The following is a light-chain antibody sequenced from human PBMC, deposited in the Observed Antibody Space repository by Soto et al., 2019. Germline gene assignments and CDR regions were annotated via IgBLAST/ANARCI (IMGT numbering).Light chain of an antibody. CDR1: NIGSKS. V-gene: IGLV3-21*04. J-gene: IGLJ2*01. CDR3: QVWNSRSDHVV. CDR2: YER. Sequence: SYELTQPPSVSVAPGKTARITCGGDNIGSKSVHWYQQKPGQAPVVVINYERDRPSGIPERFSGSNSENTATLTISRVEVGDEADYYCQVWNSRSDHVVFGGGTKVTVL.